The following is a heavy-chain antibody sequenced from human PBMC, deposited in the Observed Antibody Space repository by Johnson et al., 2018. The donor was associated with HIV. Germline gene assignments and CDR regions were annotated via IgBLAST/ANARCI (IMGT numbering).Heavy chain of an antibody. CDR2: ISGSGGNT. Sequence: VQVVESGGGLVQPGRSLRLSCAASGFTFDDYAMHWVRQAPGKGLEWVSGISGSGGNTYYADSVKGRFTISRDNSKNTLYFQMNSLRAGDTAVYYCVNTYRVRWYEAFDVWGQGTLVSVSS. V-gene: IGHV3-23*04. D-gene: IGHD4-23*01. CDR1: GFTFDDYA. J-gene: IGHJ3*01. CDR3: VNTYRVRWYEAFDV.